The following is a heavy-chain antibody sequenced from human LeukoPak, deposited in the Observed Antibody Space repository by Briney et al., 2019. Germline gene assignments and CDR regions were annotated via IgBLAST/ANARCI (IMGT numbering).Heavy chain of an antibody. V-gene: IGHV3-30-3*01. D-gene: IGHD3-3*01. CDR2: ISYDGSNK. CDR3: ARVEGDFWSGYYNGYFDY. CDR1: GFTFSSYP. J-gene: IGHJ4*02. Sequence: PGGSLRLSCAASGFTFSSYPMHWVRQAPGKGLEWVALISYDGSNKYYADSVKGRFTISRDNSKNTLYLQMNSLRAEDTAVYYCARVEGDFWSGYYNGYFDYWGQGTLVIVSS.